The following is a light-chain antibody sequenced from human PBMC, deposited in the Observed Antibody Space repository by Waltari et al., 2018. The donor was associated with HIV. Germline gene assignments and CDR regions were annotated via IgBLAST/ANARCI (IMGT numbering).Light chain of an antibody. CDR3: QVWDGSSDHPKVV. J-gene: IGLJ2*01. Sequence: SYVLTQPPSVSVAPGQTATITCWGNNLGNKNLQWYQQKPGQAPVLVVYDDSDRPSGIPERFSGSNSGNTATLTISRVEVGDEADYYCQVWDGSSDHPKVVLGGGTKLTVL. CDR1: NLGNKN. CDR2: DDS. V-gene: IGLV3-21*02.